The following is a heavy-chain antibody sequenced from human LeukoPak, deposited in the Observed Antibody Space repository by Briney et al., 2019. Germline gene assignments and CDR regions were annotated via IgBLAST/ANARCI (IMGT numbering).Heavy chain of an antibody. Sequence: PSETLSLTCAVYGGSFSGYYWSWIRQPPGKGLEWIGYIYYSGSTNYNPSLKSRVTISVDTSKNQFSLKLSSVTAADTAVYYCARDFFVILTGYSYYYGMDVWGQGTTVTVSS. V-gene: IGHV4-59*01. D-gene: IGHD3-9*01. CDR1: GGSFSGYY. CDR3: ARDFFVILTGYSYYYGMDV. CDR2: IYYSGST. J-gene: IGHJ6*02.